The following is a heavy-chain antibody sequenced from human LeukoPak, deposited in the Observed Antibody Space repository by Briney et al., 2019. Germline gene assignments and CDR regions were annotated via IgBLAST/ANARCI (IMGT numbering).Heavy chain of an antibody. D-gene: IGHD6-13*01. Sequence: SVKVSCKASGGTFSSYAISWVRQAPAQGLEWMGRIIPILGIANYAQKFQGRVTITADKSTSTAYMELRSLRSDDTAVYYCARDSSSWPRTGWFDPWGQGTLVTVSS. J-gene: IGHJ5*02. CDR1: GGTFSSYA. CDR2: IIPILGIA. V-gene: IGHV1-69*04. CDR3: ARDSSSWPRTGWFDP.